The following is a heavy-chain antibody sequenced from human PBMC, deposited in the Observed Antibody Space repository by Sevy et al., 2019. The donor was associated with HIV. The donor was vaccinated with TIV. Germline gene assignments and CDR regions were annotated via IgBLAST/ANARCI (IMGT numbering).Heavy chain of an antibody. CDR2: IKRDGSEK. CDR1: GFSLSNYW. J-gene: IGHJ6*02. D-gene: IGHD2-2*01. V-gene: IGHV3-7*03. CDR3: ARDCSSTSCLWGMDV. Sequence: GGSLRLSCAASGFSLSNYWMSWVRQAPGKGLEWVANIKRDGSEKYYVASVKGRFTISRDNAKNSLYLQMNSLRAEDTAVYYGARDCSSTSCLWGMDVWGQGATVTVSS.